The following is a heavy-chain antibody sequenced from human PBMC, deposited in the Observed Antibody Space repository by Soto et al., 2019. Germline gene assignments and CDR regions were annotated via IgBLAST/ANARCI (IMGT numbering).Heavy chain of an antibody. D-gene: IGHD4-17*01. Sequence: SDTLSLTCAVSGGSISSGGYSWSWIRQPPGKGLEWIGYVYHSGSTYYNPSLKSRVTISVDRSKNQFSLKLSSVTAADTAVYYCARGVTTVTTIDYWGQGTLVTVS. CDR3: ARGVTTVTTIDY. J-gene: IGHJ4*02. CDR1: GGSISSGGYS. V-gene: IGHV4-30-2*01. CDR2: VYHSGST.